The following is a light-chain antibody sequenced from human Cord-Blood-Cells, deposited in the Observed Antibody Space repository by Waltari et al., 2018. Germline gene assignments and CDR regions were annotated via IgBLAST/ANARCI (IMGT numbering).Light chain of an antibody. V-gene: IGLV6-57*01. CDR3: QSYDSSNHVV. J-gene: IGLJ2*01. CDR2: EDH. Sequence: NFMLTQPHSVSESPRKTVTISCTRSSGRIASNYVQWYPQRPGSSPTAVYFEDHHWPSGVPDRFSGSIDSSSTSASLSISGLKTEDEADYYCQSYDSSNHVVFGGGTKLTVL. CDR1: SGRIASNY.